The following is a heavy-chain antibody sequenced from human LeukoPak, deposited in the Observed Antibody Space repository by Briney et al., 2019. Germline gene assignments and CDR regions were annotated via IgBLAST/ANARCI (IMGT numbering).Heavy chain of an antibody. CDR3: ARDAAGYDLGVDY. D-gene: IGHD5-12*01. V-gene: IGHV1-2*02. Sequence: GASVTVSCKASGYTFTGYYMNWVRQARGQGLEWMGWINPNSGGTNYAQKFQGRVTMTRDTSISTAYMELSRLRSDDTAVYYCARDAAGYDLGVDYWGQGTLVTVSS. CDR2: INPNSGGT. J-gene: IGHJ4*02. CDR1: GYTFTGYY.